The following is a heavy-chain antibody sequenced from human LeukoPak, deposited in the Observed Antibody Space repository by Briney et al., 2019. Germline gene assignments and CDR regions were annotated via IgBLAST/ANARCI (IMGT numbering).Heavy chain of an antibody. D-gene: IGHD6-13*01. CDR3: AKSRTWGIAAAFYP. CDR1: GFTFSSYG. J-gene: IGHJ5*02. V-gene: IGHV3-30*18. Sequence: GGSLRLSCAASGFTFSSYGMSWVRQAPGKGLEWVAVISYDGSNKYYADSVKGRFTISRDNSKNTLYLQMNSLRAEDTAVYYCAKSRTWGIAAAFYPWGQGTLVTVSS. CDR2: ISYDGSNK.